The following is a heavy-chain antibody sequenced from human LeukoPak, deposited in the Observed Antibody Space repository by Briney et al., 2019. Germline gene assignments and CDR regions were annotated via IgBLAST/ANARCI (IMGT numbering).Heavy chain of an antibody. CDR2: IREERGQE. D-gene: IGHD2-2*01. J-gene: IGHJ4*02. CDR3: ARGFYCSSTSCYDWLDY. Sequence: GGSLRLSCVASGLTVSNHWMSWVRQAPGKGLEWVANIREERGQEYYVDSVKGRFTISKNSAKNSLYLQMNTLRVEDTAMYYCARGFYCSSTSCYDWLDYWGQGTLVTVSS. V-gene: IGHV3-7*03. CDR1: GLTVSNHW.